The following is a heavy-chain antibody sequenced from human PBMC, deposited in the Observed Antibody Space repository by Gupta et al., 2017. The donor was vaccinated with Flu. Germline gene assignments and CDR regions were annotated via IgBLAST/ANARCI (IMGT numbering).Heavy chain of an antibody. V-gene: IGHV3-74*03. J-gene: IGHJ4*02. Sequence: EVQLVVSGGGFVQPGVSLRLSWAASGFTFSGSYVQWVRQAPGKRLVWVSRINPDGSSTTYADSVKGRFTISRDNAKNTLYLQMNSLGADDTAVYYCATVTAGCWGQGTLVTVSS. CDR3: ATVTAGC. CDR2: INPDGSST. CDR1: GFTFSGSY. D-gene: IGHD2-21*02.